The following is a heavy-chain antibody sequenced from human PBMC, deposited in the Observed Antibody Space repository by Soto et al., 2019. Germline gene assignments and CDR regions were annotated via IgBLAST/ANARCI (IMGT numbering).Heavy chain of an antibody. Sequence: QIQLVQSGAEVKKPGASVRVSCETSGYTFVSYGISWVRQAPGQGLEWMGWLSPYNGNTNYAEKCKYIVTLTTDTSTDTAFLDLRRLTSDDTAVYVCARDQYYFDSSGYYDFWGQGTLVTVAS. V-gene: IGHV1-18*04. CDR1: GYTFVSYG. CDR3: ARDQYYFDSSGYYDF. J-gene: IGHJ4*02. CDR2: LSPYNGNT. D-gene: IGHD3-22*01.